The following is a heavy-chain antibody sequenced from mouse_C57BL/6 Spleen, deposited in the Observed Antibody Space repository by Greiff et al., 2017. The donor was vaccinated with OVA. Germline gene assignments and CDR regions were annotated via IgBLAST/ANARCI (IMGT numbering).Heavy chain of an antibody. V-gene: IGHV2-6-1*01. D-gene: IGHD2-3*01. CDR1: GFSLTSYG. J-gene: IGHJ2*01. Sequence: VKLVESGPGLVAPSQSLSITCTVSGFSLTSYGVHWVRQPPGKGLGWLVVIWSDGSTTYNSALKSRLSISKDNSKSQVFLKMNSLQTDDTAMYYCARHGGYYDYVDYWGQGTTLTVSS. CDR3: ARHGGYYDYVDY. CDR2: IWSDGST.